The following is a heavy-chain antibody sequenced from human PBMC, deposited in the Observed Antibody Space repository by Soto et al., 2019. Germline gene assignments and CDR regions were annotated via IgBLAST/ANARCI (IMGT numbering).Heavy chain of an antibody. J-gene: IGHJ4*02. D-gene: IGHD6-13*01. V-gene: IGHV2-70*11. CDR1: RGMC. CDR3: ARTIIAEAGYYFEY. CDR2: IDWDDDK. Sequence: RGMCVSWIRQPPGKVLEWLARIDWDDDKYYSTSLKTRLTISKDTSKDQVVLTMTNMDPVDTATYYCARTIIAEAGYYFEYWGQGTLVTVSS.